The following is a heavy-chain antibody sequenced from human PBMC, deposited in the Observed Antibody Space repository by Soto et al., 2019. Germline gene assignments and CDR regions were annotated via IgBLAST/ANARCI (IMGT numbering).Heavy chain of an antibody. J-gene: IGHJ3*02. D-gene: IGHD3-3*01. Sequence: GGSLRLSCAASGFTFSSYAMSWVRQAPGKGLEWVSAISGSGGSTYYADSVKGRSTISRDNSKNTLYLQVNSLRAEDTAVYYCAKIGPHAYDFWSGYYYDDAFDIWGQGTMVTVSS. V-gene: IGHV3-23*01. CDR3: AKIGPHAYDFWSGYYYDDAFDI. CDR1: GFTFSSYA. CDR2: ISGSGGST.